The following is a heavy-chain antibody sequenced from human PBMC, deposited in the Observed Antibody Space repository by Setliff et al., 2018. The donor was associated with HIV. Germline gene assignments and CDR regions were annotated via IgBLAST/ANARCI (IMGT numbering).Heavy chain of an antibody. Sequence: LRLSCAASGFTFSSYWMHWVRQAPGKGLVWVSRINSDGSSTSYADSVKGRFTISRDNAKNTLYLQMNSLRAEDTAVYYCARDLGMRITGTTSDAFDIWGQVTMVTVSS. CDR1: GFTFSSYW. CDR3: ARDLGMRITGTTSDAFDI. V-gene: IGHV3-74*01. J-gene: IGHJ3*02. CDR2: INSDGSST. D-gene: IGHD1-20*01.